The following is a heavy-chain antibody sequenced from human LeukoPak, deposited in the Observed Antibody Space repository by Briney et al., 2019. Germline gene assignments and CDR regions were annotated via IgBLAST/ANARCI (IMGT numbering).Heavy chain of an antibody. CDR1: GYTFTSYA. V-gene: IGHV1-3*01. CDR3: ARAVGGGDFPNYD. D-gene: IGHD2-21*02. J-gene: IGHJ4*02. Sequence: ASVKVSCKASGYTFTSYAMHWVRQAPGQRLEWMGWINAGNGNTKYSQKFQGRDTITRDTSASTAYMELSSLRSEDTAVYYCARAVGGGDFPNYDWGQGTLVTVSS. CDR2: INAGNGNT.